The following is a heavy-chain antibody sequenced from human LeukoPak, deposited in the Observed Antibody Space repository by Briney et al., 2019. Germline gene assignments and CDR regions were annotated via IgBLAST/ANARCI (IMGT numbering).Heavy chain of an antibody. V-gene: IGHV4-59*01. D-gene: IGHD3-10*01. Sequence: SETLSLTCTVSGGSISSYYWSRIRQPPGKGLEWIGYIYYSGSTNYNPSLKSRVTISVDTSKNQFSLKLSSVTAAGTAVYCCARDRGEEAPHFDYWGQGTLVTVSS. CDR1: GGSISSYY. J-gene: IGHJ4*02. CDR3: ARDRGEEAPHFDY. CDR2: IYYSGST.